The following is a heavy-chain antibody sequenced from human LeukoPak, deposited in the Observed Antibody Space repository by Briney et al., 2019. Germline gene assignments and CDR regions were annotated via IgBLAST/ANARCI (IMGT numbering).Heavy chain of an antibody. Sequence: ASVKVSCKVSGYTLTELSMHWVRQAPGKGLEWMGGFDPEDGETIYAQKFQGRVTMTEDTSTDTAYMELSSLRSEDTAVYYCATRPSTGYSSGWYFDYWGQGTLVTVSS. CDR2: FDPEDGET. V-gene: IGHV1-24*01. D-gene: IGHD6-19*01. J-gene: IGHJ4*02. CDR1: GYTLTELS. CDR3: ATRPSTGYSSGWYFDY.